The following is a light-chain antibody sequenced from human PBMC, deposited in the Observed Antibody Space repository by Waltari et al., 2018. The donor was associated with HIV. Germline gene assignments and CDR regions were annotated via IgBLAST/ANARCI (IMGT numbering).Light chain of an antibody. CDR2: RAP. V-gene: IGKV1-5*03. CDR1: QSISSW. J-gene: IGKJ1*01. CDR3: QQYNSYPWT. Sequence: DIQMPQSPSTLSAFVGDRVTIACRASQSISSWLGWYPQKPGSGPKLLMYRAPSQQNGGPSRFSGSGSGTEFILTSTSLQPDDFATYFCQQYNSYPWTVGQGTKLEIK.